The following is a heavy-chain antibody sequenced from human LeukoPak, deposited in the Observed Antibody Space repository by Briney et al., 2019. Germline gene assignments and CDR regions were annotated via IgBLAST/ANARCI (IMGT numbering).Heavy chain of an antibody. D-gene: IGHD3-22*01. J-gene: IGHJ4*02. Sequence: ASVKVSCKVSGYTLTELSMHWVRQAPGKGLEWMGGFDPEDGETIYAQKFQGRVTMTEDTSTDTAYMELSSLRSEDTAVYYCATGSYYDSSGYYPYFDYWRQGTLVTVSS. V-gene: IGHV1-24*01. CDR1: GYTLTELS. CDR2: FDPEDGET. CDR3: ATGSYYDSSGYYPYFDY.